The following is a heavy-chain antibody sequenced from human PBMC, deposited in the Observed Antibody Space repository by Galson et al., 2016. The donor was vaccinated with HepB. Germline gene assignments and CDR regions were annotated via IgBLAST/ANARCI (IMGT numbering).Heavy chain of an antibody. CDR1: GYSFITYY. D-gene: IGHD3-22*01. CDR3: AGAADSSAYVFDP. J-gene: IGHJ5*02. CDR2: INPSGGST. V-gene: IGHV1-46*01. Sequence: SVKVSCKASGYSFITYYMHWVRQAPGQGLEWMGLINPSGGSTTYAQKFQGRVTMARDTSMNTVYMELRSLRSEDTAVYYCAGAADSSAYVFDPWGQGTLVTVSS.